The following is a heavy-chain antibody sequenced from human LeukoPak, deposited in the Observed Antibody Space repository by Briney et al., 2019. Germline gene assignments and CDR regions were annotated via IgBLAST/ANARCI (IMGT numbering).Heavy chain of an antibody. D-gene: IGHD5-18*01. CDR3: ARGYSYGNNWFDP. CDR2: IIPIFGTA. J-gene: IGHJ5*02. Sequence: ASVKVSCKASGGTFSSYAISWVRQAPGQGLEWMGGIIPIFGTANYAQKFQGRVTITADESTSTAYMELSSLRSADTAVYYCARGYSYGNNWFDPWGQGTLVTVSS. V-gene: IGHV1-69*13. CDR1: GGTFSSYA.